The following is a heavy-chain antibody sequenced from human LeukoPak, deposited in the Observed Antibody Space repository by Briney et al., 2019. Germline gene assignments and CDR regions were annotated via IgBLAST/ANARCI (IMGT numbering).Heavy chain of an antibody. J-gene: IGHJ4*02. D-gene: IGHD3-22*01. Sequence: SETLSLTFTVSGGSISSTNYYWGWIRQPPGKGLEWIGTIYYSGSTFYNPSLKSRVTISVDTSKNQFSLKLSSVTAADTAVYYCARSVRYYYDSSGYYYFDYWGQGTLVTVSS. CDR1: GGSISSTNYY. CDR3: ARSVRYYYDSSGYYYFDY. V-gene: IGHV4-39*07. CDR2: IYYSGST.